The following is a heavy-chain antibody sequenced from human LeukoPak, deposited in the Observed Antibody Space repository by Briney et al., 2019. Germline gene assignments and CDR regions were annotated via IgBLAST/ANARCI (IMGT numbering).Heavy chain of an antibody. J-gene: IGHJ6*02. CDR3: ARLRAVANDYYYYGMDV. V-gene: IGHV3-9*01. CDR2: ISWNSGSI. Sequence: GRSLRLSCAASGFTFDDYAMHWVRQAPGKGLEWVSGISWNSGSIGYADSVKGRFTISRDNAKNSLYLQMNSLRAEDTAVYYCARLRAVANDYYYYGMDVWGQGTTVTVSS. CDR1: GFTFDDYA. D-gene: IGHD6-19*01.